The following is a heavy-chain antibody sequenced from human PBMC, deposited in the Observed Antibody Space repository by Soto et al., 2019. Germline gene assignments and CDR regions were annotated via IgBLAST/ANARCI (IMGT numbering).Heavy chain of an antibody. Sequence: GGSLRLSCAASGFTFSSYAMHWVRQAPGKGLEWVAVISYDGSNKYYADSVKGRFTISRDNSKNTLYLQMNSLRAEDTAVYYCARGGGPFDPWGQGTLVTVSS. V-gene: IGHV3-30-3*01. CDR1: GFTFSSYA. CDR2: ISYDGSNK. CDR3: ARGGGPFDP. J-gene: IGHJ5*02. D-gene: IGHD3-16*01.